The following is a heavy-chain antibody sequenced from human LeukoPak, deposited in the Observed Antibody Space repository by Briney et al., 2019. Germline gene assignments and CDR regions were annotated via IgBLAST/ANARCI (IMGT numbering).Heavy chain of an antibody. J-gene: IGHJ6*03. CDR1: GSTFSGYS. CDR3: ARDSARLYYYYMDV. Sequence: GGSLRLSCAASGSTFSGYSMNWVRQAPGKGLEWVSYISSGSSTIYYADSVKGRFTISRDNAENSLFLHMNSLRAEDTAVYYCARDSARLYYYYMDVWGKGTTVTVSS. V-gene: IGHV3-48*01. CDR2: ISSGSSTI. D-gene: IGHD6-6*01.